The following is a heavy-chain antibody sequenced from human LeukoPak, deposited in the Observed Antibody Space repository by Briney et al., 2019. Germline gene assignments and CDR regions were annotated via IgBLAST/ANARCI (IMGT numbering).Heavy chain of an antibody. CDR1: GFTFSDYY. V-gene: IGHV3-11*04. D-gene: IGHD6-19*01. Sequence: GGSLRLSCAASGFTFSDYYMSWVRQAPGKGLEWVSYISSSGSTIYYADSVKGRFTISRDNAKNSLYLQMNSLRAEDTAVYYCARDPDPQWLAPLSPDYWGQGTLVTVSS. J-gene: IGHJ4*02. CDR3: ARDPDPQWLAPLSPDY. CDR2: ISSSGSTI.